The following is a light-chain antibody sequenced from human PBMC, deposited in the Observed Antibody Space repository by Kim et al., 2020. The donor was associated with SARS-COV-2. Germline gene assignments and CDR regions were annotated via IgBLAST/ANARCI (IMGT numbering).Light chain of an antibody. J-gene: IGKJ1*01. V-gene: IGKV1-39*01. Sequence: LSASVGDRVTITCRASQSIDTYLNWFQQKAGKVPKLLISSASTLQSGVPSRFSGSGSGTDFTLTISSLQPEDFATYYCQQFYTMWTFGQGTKVEI. CDR1: QSIDTY. CDR2: SAS. CDR3: QQFYTMWT.